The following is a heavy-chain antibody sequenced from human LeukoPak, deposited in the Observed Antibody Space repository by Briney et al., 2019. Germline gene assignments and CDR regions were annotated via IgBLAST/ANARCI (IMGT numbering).Heavy chain of an antibody. D-gene: IGHD1-1*01. CDR2: FDTEDGET. CDR3: ATAPRVQSYFDY. J-gene: IGHJ4*02. Sequence: ASVKVSCKVSGYTLTELSMHWVRQAPGKGGEWMGGFDTEDGETIYAQKFQGRVTMTEDTSTDTAYMELSSLRSEDTAVYYCATAPRVQSYFDYWGQGTLVTVSS. V-gene: IGHV1-24*01. CDR1: GYTLTELS.